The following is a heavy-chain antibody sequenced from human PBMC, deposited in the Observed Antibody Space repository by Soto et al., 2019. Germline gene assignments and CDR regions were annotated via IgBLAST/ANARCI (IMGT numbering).Heavy chain of an antibody. J-gene: IGHJ2*01. CDR3: VKDDRILGRRYFDL. CDR1: GFTFSSYA. D-gene: IGHD2-15*01. Sequence: PGGSLRLSCAASGFTFSSYAMTWVRQAPGKGLEWVSSISFSDGGTNYADSVKGRLTISRDNSKNTLFLQMNSLRVEDTAVYYCVKDDRILGRRYFDLWGRGTLVTVSS. V-gene: IGHV3-23*01. CDR2: ISFSDGGT.